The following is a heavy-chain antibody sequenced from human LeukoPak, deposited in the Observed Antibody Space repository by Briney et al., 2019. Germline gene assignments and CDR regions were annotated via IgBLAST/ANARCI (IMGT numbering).Heavy chain of an antibody. J-gene: IGHJ3*02. Sequence: QPGRSLRLSCAASGFTFDDYAMHWVRQAPGKGLEWVSGISWNSGSIGYADSVKGRFTISRDNAKNSLYLQMNSLRAEDTAVYYCARGAPRGYSYGYSIWGQGTMVTVSS. CDR2: ISWNSGSI. CDR3: ARGAPRGYSYGYSI. CDR1: GFTFDDYA. D-gene: IGHD5-18*01. V-gene: IGHV3-9*01.